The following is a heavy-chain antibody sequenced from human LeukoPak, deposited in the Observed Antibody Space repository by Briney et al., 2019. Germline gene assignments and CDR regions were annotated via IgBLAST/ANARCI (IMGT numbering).Heavy chain of an antibody. CDR3: ARECSSTGCYGIFDY. D-gene: IGHD2-2*01. V-gene: IGHV3-7*01. CDR2: IRKDGSEK. J-gene: IGHJ4*02. CDR1: GFAFSSSW. Sequence: PGGSLRLSCAASGFAFSSSWMSWVRQAPGKGLEWVANIRKDGSEKYYVDSVKGRFTISRDNAKNSLYLQMNSLRAEDTAVYYCARECSSTGCYGIFDYWGQGTLDTVSS.